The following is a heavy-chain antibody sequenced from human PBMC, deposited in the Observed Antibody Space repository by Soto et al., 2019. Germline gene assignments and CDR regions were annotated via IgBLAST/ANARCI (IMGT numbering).Heavy chain of an antibody. CDR1: GGSISSGGYY. D-gene: IGHD4-17*01. CDR2: IYYSGST. CDR3: ARDQGFYGDGWFDY. V-gene: IGHV4-31*03. J-gene: IGHJ4*02. Sequence: QVQLQESGPGLVKPSQTLSLTCTVSGGSISSGGYYWSWIRQHPGKGLEWIGYIYYSGSTYYNPSLKSRVTISVDTSKNQFSLKLSSVTAAVTAVYYCARDQGFYGDGWFDYWGQGTLVTVSS.